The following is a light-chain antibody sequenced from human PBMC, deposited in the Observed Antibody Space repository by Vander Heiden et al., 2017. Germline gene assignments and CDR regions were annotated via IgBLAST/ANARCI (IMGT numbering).Light chain of an antibody. J-gene: IGKJ4*01. Sequence: DIQMTQSPSSLSASVGDRVTITCRTSQTISRYLNWYQQNPGKAHKHLIYAASSLQSGVPSRFSGSASGTDFTLTISSLQPEDFATYYCQQSYSIPLTFGGGTKVEIK. CDR3: QQSYSIPLT. CDR1: QTISRY. CDR2: AAS. V-gene: IGKV1-39*01.